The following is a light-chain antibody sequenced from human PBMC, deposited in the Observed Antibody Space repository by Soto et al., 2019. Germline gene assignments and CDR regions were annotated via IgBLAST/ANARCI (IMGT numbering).Light chain of an antibody. J-gene: IGKJ5*01. CDR3: QLYNRYPLT. CDR1: QSIRNF. CDR2: KAS. V-gene: IGKV1-5*03. Sequence: DIQMTQSPSTLSASVGDRVTITCRASQSIRNFLAWYQQKPGRAPTLLIYKASTLESGVPSRFSGSGSRTEFTLTISSLQPADFATYYCQLYNRYPLTFGQGTRLEI.